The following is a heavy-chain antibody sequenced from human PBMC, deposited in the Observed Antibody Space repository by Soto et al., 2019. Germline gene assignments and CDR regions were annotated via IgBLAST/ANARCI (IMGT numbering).Heavy chain of an antibody. Sequence: PGGSLRLSCAASGFTFDSCVMSWVRQAPGKGLEWLSLISGSGRYTDYADSVKGRFTISRDNSKNTLYLQMNSLRVEDTAVYYCAKDTPSERMQPDYGMDVWGQGTRVTVSS. J-gene: IGHJ6*02. CDR2: ISGSGRYT. V-gene: IGHV3-23*01. CDR1: GFTFDSCV. CDR3: AKDTPSERMQPDYGMDV. D-gene: IGHD6-13*01.